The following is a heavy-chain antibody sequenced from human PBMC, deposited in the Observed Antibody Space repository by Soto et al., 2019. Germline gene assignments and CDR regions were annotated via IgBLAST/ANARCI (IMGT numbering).Heavy chain of an antibody. CDR3: ARFGSAPYYHYGVDV. D-gene: IGHD3-10*01. V-gene: IGHV1-18*01. Sequence: QVQLVQSETEVKKPGASVKVSCKASGYIFTNYDITWVRQAPGQGLEWMGWVSGYTGNTKYAQKFQDRVTMTTDTSTSTVYMELRSLLSDDTAVYYCARFGSAPYYHYGVDVWGQGTTVFVSS. J-gene: IGHJ6*02. CDR2: VSGYTGNT. CDR1: GYIFTNYD.